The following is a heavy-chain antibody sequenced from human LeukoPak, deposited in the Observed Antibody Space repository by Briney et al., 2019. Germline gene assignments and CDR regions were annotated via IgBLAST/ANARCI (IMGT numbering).Heavy chain of an antibody. CDR1: GYTFTGYY. Sequence: ASVKVSCKASGYTFTGYYMHWERQAPGQGLEWMGWINPNSGGTNYAQKFQGWVTMTRDTSISTAYMELSRLRSDDTAVYYCAREEDSSSSGPFDYWGQGTLVTVSS. D-gene: IGHD6-6*01. V-gene: IGHV1-2*04. J-gene: IGHJ4*02. CDR3: AREEDSSSSGPFDY. CDR2: INPNSGGT.